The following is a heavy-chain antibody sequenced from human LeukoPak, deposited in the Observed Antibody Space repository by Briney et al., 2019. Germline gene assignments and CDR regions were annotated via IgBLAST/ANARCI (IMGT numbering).Heavy chain of an antibody. CDR1: GFTFSTYS. CDR3: AKAIFGVVNDFYFMDV. CDR2: INSDSSYI. J-gene: IGHJ6*03. V-gene: IGHV3-21*01. D-gene: IGHD3-3*01. Sequence: PGGSPRLSCAASGFTFSTYSMNWVRQAPGKGLEWVSSINSDSSYIYNADSVQGRFTISRDNAKNSLYLQMNSLRAEDTAVYYCAKAIFGVVNDFYFMDVWGKGTTVTVSS.